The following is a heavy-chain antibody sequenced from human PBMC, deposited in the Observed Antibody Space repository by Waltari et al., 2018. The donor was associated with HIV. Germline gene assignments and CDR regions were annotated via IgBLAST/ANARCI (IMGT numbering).Heavy chain of an antibody. CDR2: IWYDGSNK. CDR3: ARDSESGYYDSSGYYYDWYFDL. D-gene: IGHD3-22*01. CDR1: GFTFSSYG. Sequence: QVQLVESGGGVVQPGRSLRLSCAASGFTFSSYGMHWVRQAPGKGLEWVTVIWYDGSNKYYADSVKGRFTISRDNSKNTLYLQMNSLRAEDTAVYYCARDSESGYYDSSGYYYDWYFDLWGRGTLVTVSS. J-gene: IGHJ2*01. V-gene: IGHV3-33*01.